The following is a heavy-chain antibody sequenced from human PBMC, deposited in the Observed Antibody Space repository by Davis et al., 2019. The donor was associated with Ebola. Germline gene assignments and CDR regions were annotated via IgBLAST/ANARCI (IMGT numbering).Heavy chain of an antibody. D-gene: IGHD3-10*01. Sequence: GGSLRLSFAASGFNFHDFAMHWVRHAPGKGLEWVSLINADGSRGYHADSVKGRFTISRDNSIKSLYLHLNLLRTEDTAFYYCVRPGSGGYAPDFDHWGPGTLVTVSS. CDR1: GFNFHDFA. V-gene: IGHV3-43*02. J-gene: IGHJ4*02. CDR3: VRPGSGGYAPDFDH. CDR2: INADGSRG.